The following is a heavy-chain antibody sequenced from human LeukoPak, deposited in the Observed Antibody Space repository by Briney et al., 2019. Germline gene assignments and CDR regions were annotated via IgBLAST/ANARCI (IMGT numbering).Heavy chain of an antibody. J-gene: IGHJ4*02. D-gene: IGHD4-23*01. V-gene: IGHV3-21*01. Sequence: GGSLRLSCAASGFTFSSYSMNWVRQAPGKGLEWVSSISSSSSYIYYADSVKGRLTISRDNAKNSLYLQMNSLRAEDTAVYYCVSGDYGGNSVHNYWGQGTLVTVSS. CDR3: VSGDYGGNSVHNY. CDR2: ISSSSSYI. CDR1: GFTFSSYS.